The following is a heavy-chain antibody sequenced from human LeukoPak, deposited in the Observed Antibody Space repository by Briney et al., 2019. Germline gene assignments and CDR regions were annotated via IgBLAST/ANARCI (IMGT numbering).Heavy chain of an antibody. V-gene: IGHV3-30*18. Sequence: PGGSLRLSCAASGFTFSSYGMHWVRQAPGKGLEWVAVISYDGSNKYYADSVKGRFTISRDNSKNTLYLQMNSLRAEDTAAYYCAKDADLDYWGQGTLVTVSS. CDR3: AKDADLDY. CDR1: GFTFSSYG. CDR2: ISYDGSNK. J-gene: IGHJ4*02.